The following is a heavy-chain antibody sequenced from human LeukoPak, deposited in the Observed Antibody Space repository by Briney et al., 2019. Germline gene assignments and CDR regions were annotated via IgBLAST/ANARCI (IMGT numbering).Heavy chain of an antibody. J-gene: IGHJ4*02. CDR1: GYTFTRYG. CDR2: ISAYNGNT. CDR3: AREGVLGFGELLGPYYFDY. V-gene: IGHV1-18*01. D-gene: IGHD3-10*01. Sequence: ASVKVSCKDSGYTFTRYGISWVRPAPGQGLEWMGWISAYNGNTNYAQKLQGRVTMTTDTSTSTAYMELRSLRSDDTAVYYCAREGVLGFGELLGPYYFDYWGQGTLVTVS.